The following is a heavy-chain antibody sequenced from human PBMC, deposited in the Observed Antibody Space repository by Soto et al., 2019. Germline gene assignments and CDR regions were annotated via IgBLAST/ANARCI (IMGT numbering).Heavy chain of an antibody. CDR2: ISYDGSNK. V-gene: IGHV3-30*18. D-gene: IGHD3-3*01. J-gene: IGHJ4*02. CDR1: GFTFSSYG. Sequence: SLRLSCAASGFTFSSYGMHWVRQAPGKGLEWVAVISYDGSNKYYADSVKGRFTISRDNARNSLYLQMNNLRAEDTALYFCAKGTEYGVVLMSTFDYWGQGTLVTVSS. CDR3: AKGTEYGVVLMSTFDY.